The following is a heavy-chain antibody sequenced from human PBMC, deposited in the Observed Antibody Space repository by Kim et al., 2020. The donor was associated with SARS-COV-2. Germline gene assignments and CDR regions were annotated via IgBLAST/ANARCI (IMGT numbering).Heavy chain of an antibody. CDR3: ARTIEQLGLMYFFDF. CDR1: GDSVTNYH. CDR2: IHYSGHT. Sequence: SETLSLTCSVSGDSVTNYHWSWIRQPPGKGLEWIGYIHYSGHTNYNPSLRSRVTISVDTSKDQFSLKLSSVTAADTAVYYCARTIEQLGLMYFFDFWGQGTPVTVSS. J-gene: IGHJ4*02. V-gene: IGHV4-59*02. D-gene: IGHD6-6*01.